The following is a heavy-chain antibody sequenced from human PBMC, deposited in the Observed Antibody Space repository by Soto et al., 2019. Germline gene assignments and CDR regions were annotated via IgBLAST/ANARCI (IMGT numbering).Heavy chain of an antibody. CDR2: IIPIFATA. J-gene: IGHJ6*02. D-gene: IGHD6-13*01. CDR3: PRLQYSSSWLYYYYGMDV. CDR1: GGTFSSHA. V-gene: IGHV1-69*06. Sequence: SSVKVSCKASGGTFSSHAISWVRQAPGQGLEWMGGIIPIFATANYAQKFQGRVTITADKSTSTAYMELSSLRSEDTAVYYCPRLQYSSSWLYYYYGMDVWG.